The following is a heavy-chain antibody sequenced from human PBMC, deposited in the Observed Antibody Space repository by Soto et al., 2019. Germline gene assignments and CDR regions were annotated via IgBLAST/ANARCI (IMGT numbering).Heavy chain of an antibody. D-gene: IGHD6-13*01. CDR3: AKDRSSTKQPWYFDY. V-gene: IGHV3-30*18. CDR1: GFTFSSYG. Sequence: GGSLRLSCAASGFTFSSYGMHWVRQAPGKGLEWVAVISYDGSNKYYADSVKGRFTISRDNSKNTLYLQMNSLRAEDTAVYYCAKDRSSTKQPWYFDYWGQGTLVTVSS. CDR2: ISYDGSNK. J-gene: IGHJ4*02.